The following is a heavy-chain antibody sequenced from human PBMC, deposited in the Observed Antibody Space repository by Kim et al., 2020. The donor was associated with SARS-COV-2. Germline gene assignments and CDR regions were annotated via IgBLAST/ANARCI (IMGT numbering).Heavy chain of an antibody. CDR1: GYTFTYRY. Sequence: SVKVSCKASGYTFTYRYLHWVRQAPGQALEWMGWITPFNGNTNYAQKFQDRVTITRDRSMSTAYMELSSLRSEDTAMYYCASSDIHSYYFDYWGQGTLVTVSS. D-gene: IGHD6-6*01. CDR2: ITPFNGNT. CDR3: ASSDIHSYYFDY. V-gene: IGHV1-45*02. J-gene: IGHJ4*02.